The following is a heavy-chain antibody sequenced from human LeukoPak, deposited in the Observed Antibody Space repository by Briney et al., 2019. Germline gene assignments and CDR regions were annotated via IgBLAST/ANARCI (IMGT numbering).Heavy chain of an antibody. CDR3: VRVGATFAAFEI. Sequence: PGGSLRLSCAASGFTFSSYSMNWVRQAPGKGLEWVSSISSSSSYIYYADSAKGRFTISRDNAKNTLYLQMNSLRVEDTAVYYCVRVGATFAAFEIWGQGTIVTVSS. CDR1: GFTFSSYS. D-gene: IGHD1-26*01. CDR2: ISSSSSYI. J-gene: IGHJ3*02. V-gene: IGHV3-21*01.